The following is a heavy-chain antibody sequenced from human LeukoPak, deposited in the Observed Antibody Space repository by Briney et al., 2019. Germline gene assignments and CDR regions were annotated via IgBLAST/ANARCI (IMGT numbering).Heavy chain of an antibody. Sequence: GGSLRLSCAASGFTFSDYWMHWVRQAPGKGLEWVSRIYSDESSTYYADSVKGRFTISRDNAKNSLYLQMNSLRADDTAVYYCARERLSTGGAFDIWGQGTMVTVSS. CDR3: ARERLSTGGAFDI. J-gene: IGHJ3*02. D-gene: IGHD2-8*02. V-gene: IGHV3-74*01. CDR1: GFTFSDYW. CDR2: IYSDESST.